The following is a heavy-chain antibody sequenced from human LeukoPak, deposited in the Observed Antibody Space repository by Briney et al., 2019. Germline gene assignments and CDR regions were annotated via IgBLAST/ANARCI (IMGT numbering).Heavy chain of an antibody. CDR2: IIPIFGTA. CDR1: GGTFSSYA. V-gene: IGHV1-69*13. D-gene: IGHD1-26*01. CDR3: ARAPSPSYSDLDY. J-gene: IGHJ4*02. Sequence: PVKVSCKASGGTFSSYAISWVRQAPGQGLKWMGGIIPIFGTANYAQKFQGRVTITADESTSTAYMELSSLRSEDTAVYYCARAPSPSYSDLDYWGQGTLVTVSS.